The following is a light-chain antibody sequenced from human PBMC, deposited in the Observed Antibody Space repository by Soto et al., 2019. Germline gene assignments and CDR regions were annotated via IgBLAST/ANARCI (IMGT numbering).Light chain of an antibody. CDR3: QQYNSYRCT. CDR2: DAS. CDR1: QSISSW. Sequence: DIQMTQSPSTLSASVGDRVTITCRASQSISSWLAWYQQKPGKAPKLLIYDASSLKSGVPSRFSGSGSGTEFTLAVSSVQPDDFAADYGQQYNSYRCTFGHGTKLEIK. J-gene: IGKJ2*02. V-gene: IGKV1-5*01.